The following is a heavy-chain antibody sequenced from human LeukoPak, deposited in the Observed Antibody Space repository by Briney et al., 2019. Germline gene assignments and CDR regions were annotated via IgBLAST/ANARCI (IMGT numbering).Heavy chain of an antibody. CDR3: AKDYSDSRVADVFFEY. V-gene: IGHV3-23*01. D-gene: IGHD2-15*01. CDR1: GLTFSDYA. J-gene: IGHJ4*02. Sequence: PGGSLRISCAAPGLTFSDYAMSWFRQAPGKGLERVSGITSGFTPHYADSVKGRFTISRDNSKNTFHLQLNSLRAEDTAVYYCAKDYSDSRVADVFFEYWGQGTLVTVSS. CDR2: ITSGFTP.